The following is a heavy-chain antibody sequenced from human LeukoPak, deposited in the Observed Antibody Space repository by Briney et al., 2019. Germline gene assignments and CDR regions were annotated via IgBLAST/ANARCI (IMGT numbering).Heavy chain of an antibody. CDR1: GYTFTSYD. Sequence: ASVKVSCKASGYTFTSYDINWVRQATGQGLEWMGWMNPTSGNTDHAQKFQGRVTMTRNTSISTAYMELSSLRSEDTAVYYCASWDSSGPFADYWGQGTLVTVPS. CDR3: ASWDSSGPFADY. CDR2: MNPTSGNT. D-gene: IGHD3-22*01. V-gene: IGHV1-8*01. J-gene: IGHJ4*02.